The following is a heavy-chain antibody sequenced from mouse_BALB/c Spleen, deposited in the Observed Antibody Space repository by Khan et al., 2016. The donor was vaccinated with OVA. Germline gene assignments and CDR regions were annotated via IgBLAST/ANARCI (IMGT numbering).Heavy chain of an antibody. V-gene: IGHV2-9-2*01. CDR1: GFSLTSYD. J-gene: IGHJ1*01. Sequence: VELVESGPGLVAPSQNLSITCTVSGFSLTSYDISWIRQPPGKGLEWLGVIWTGGGTNYNSAFMSRLSISKDNSKSQVFLKMNSLQSDDTAIYYCVKRGNYYGSFYWYFDVWGAGTTVTVSS. CDR3: VKRGNYYGSFYWYFDV. CDR2: IWTGGGT. D-gene: IGHD1-1*01.